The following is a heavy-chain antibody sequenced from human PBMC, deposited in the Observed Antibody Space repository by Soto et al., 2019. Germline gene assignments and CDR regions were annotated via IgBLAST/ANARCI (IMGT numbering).Heavy chain of an antibody. J-gene: IGHJ6*02. V-gene: IGHV3-30*18. D-gene: IGHD3-3*01. Sequence: QVQLVESGGGVVQPGRSLRLSCAASGFTFSSYGMHWVRQAPGKGLEWVAVISYDGSNKYYADSVKGRFTISRDNSKNTLYLQMNSLRAEDTAVYYCAKDRYYDFWSGSSMVDGMDVWGQGTTVTVSS. CDR2: ISYDGSNK. CDR3: AKDRYYDFWSGSSMVDGMDV. CDR1: GFTFSSYG.